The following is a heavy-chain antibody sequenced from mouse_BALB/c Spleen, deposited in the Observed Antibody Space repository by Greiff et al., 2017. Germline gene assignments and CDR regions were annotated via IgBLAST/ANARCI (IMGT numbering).Heavy chain of an antibody. D-gene: IGHD1-1*01. Sequence: VKLQESGPGLVAPSQSLSIPCTFPGFSLTSYCVHWVRQPPGKGLEWLGVIWAGGSTNYNSALMSRLSISKDNSKSQVFLKMNSLQTDDTAMYYCARDYYGSSFDYWGQGTTLTVSS. CDR2: IWAGGST. CDR3: ARDYYGSSFDY. J-gene: IGHJ2*01. V-gene: IGHV2-9*02. CDR1: GFSLTSYC.